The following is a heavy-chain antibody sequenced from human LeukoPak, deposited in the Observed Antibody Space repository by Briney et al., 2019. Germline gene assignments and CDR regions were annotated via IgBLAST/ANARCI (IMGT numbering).Heavy chain of an antibody. CDR1: GFNFTAYS. CDR3: ARRKYDCSGGSCYGFAFDL. CDR2: ITGSSNYL. D-gene: IGHD2-15*01. Sequence: GGSLRLSCAASGFNFTAYSMDWVRQAPGKGLEWVSSITGSSNYLYYADSVKGRFTISRDNAKNSLFLQMNSLRAEDTAVYYCARRKYDCSGGSCYGFAFDLWGQGTMVTVSS. J-gene: IGHJ3*01. V-gene: IGHV3-21*01.